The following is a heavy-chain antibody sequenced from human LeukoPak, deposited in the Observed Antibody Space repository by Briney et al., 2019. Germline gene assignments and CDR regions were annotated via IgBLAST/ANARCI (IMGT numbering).Heavy chain of an antibody. J-gene: IGHJ4*02. CDR1: GYSFTSYW. CDR3: ARLRIFYSSGPRAFDY. V-gene: IGHV5-51*01. D-gene: IGHD6-19*01. CDR2: IYPDDSNI. Sequence: GESLKISCKGSGYSFTSYWIGWVRQMPGKGLEWMGIIYPDDSNIRYSPSFHGQVTISADKSISTAYLQWNSLKASDTAIYYCARLRIFYSSGPRAFDYWSQGTLVTVSS.